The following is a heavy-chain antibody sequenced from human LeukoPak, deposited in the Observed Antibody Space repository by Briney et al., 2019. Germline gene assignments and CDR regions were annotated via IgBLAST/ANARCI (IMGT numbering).Heavy chain of an antibody. V-gene: IGHV3-21*01. D-gene: IGHD3-10*01. CDR1: GFTFSSYS. CDR2: ISSSSSYI. J-gene: IGHJ4*02. CDR3: ARVSYYYGSGSYEYYFDY. Sequence: PGGSLRLSCAASGFTFSSYSMNWVRQAPGKGLEWVSSISSSSSYIYYADSVKGRFTISRDNAKNSLYLQMNSLRAEDTAVYYCARVSYYYGSGSYEYYFDYWGQGTLVTVSS.